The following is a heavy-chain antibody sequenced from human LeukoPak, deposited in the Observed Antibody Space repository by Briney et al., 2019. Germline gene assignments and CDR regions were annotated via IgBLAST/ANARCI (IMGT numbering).Heavy chain of an antibody. CDR2: INPNSGGT. CDR3: ARATYYYDSSGYYHYYMDV. Sequence: GASVKVSCKASGYTFTGYYMHWVRQAPGQGLEWMGWINPNSGGTNYAQKFQGRVTMTRDTSISTAYMELSRLRSDDTAVYYCARATYYYDSSGYYHYYMDVWGKGTTVTISS. J-gene: IGHJ6*03. CDR1: GYTFTGYY. V-gene: IGHV1-2*02. D-gene: IGHD3-22*01.